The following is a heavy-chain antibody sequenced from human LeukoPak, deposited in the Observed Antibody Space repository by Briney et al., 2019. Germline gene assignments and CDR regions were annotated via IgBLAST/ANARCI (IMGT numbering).Heavy chain of an antibody. CDR1: GFTFDDYA. D-gene: IGHD3-10*01. CDR2: ISWNSGSI. CDR3: AKALYGSGSLDY. Sequence: GRSLRLSCAASGFTFDDYAMHWVRQAPGKGLEWVSGISWNSGSIGYADSVKGRFTISRDNAKNSLYLQMNSLRAEDTALYYCAKALYGSGSLDYWGQGTLVTVSS. V-gene: IGHV3-9*01. J-gene: IGHJ4*02.